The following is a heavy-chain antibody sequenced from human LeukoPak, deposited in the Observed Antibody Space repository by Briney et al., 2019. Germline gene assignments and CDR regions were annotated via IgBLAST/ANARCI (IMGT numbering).Heavy chain of an antibody. Sequence: PSETPSLTCTVSGGSISSSSYYWGWIRQPPGKGLEWIGSIYYSGSTYYNPSLKSRVTISVDTSKNQFSLKLSSVTAADTAVYYCARRSIFGVVADYWGQGTLVTVSS. D-gene: IGHD3-3*01. J-gene: IGHJ4*02. CDR1: GGSISSSSYY. CDR3: ARRSIFGVVADY. V-gene: IGHV4-39*07. CDR2: IYYSGST.